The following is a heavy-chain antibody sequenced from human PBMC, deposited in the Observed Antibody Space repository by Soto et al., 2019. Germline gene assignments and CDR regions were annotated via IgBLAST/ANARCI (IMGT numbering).Heavy chain of an antibody. V-gene: IGHV4-30-4*01. Sequence: PSETLSLTCTVSGGSISSGDYYWGWIRQPPGKGLEWIGYIYYSGSTYYNPSLKSRVTISVDTSKNQFSLKLSSVAAADTAVYYCARVERGYDYGGNLPNYYYYGMDVWGQGTTVTVSS. CDR3: ARVERGYDYGGNLPNYYYYGMDV. CDR1: GGSISSGDYY. J-gene: IGHJ6*02. CDR2: IYYSGST. D-gene: IGHD4-17*01.